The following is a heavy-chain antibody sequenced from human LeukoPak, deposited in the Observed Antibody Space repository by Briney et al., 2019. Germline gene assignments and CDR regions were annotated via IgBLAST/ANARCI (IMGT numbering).Heavy chain of an antibody. CDR1: GYTFTAYY. Sequence: ASVKVSCKASGYTFTAYYMHWVRQAPGQGLEWMGRINPNSGGTNYAQKFQDRVTMTRDTSISTSYMELSSLGSDDTAVYYCARDIPRENSGYYPPSFWGQGTLVTVSS. D-gene: IGHD3-22*01. CDR3: ARDIPRENSGYYPPSF. CDR2: INPNSGGT. V-gene: IGHV1-2*06. J-gene: IGHJ4*02.